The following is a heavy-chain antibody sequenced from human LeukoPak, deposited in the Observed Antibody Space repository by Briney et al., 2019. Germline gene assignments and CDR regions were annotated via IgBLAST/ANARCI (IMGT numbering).Heavy chain of an antibody. CDR3: ARADFIDAGPYLIGP. CDR2: INTKTGRT. CDR1: GYSFTDYY. J-gene: IGHJ5*02. V-gene: IGHV1-2*02. Sequence: ASVKVSCKTSGYSFTDYYIHWVRQAPGQGLEWMAWINTKTGRTSSAWKFQGRVTMTRDPSITTVYMDMAWLTSDDTAIYFCARADFIDAGPYLIGPWGQGTLVTVSS. D-gene: IGHD3-3*01.